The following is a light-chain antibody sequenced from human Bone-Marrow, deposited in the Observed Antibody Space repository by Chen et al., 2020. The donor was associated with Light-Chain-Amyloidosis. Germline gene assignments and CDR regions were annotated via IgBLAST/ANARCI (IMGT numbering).Light chain of an antibody. V-gene: IGLV2-11*01. Sequence: QSALTQPHSVSGSPGQSVTISCTGTSSDIGGDDYVYWYQQYPGTAPNLIIYDVNKRPSGVPARFSASKSANPASLTISGLQADDEAEYHCCAYASTYTWLFGGGTRLTVL. CDR2: DVN. J-gene: IGLJ3*02. CDR3: CAYASTYTWL. CDR1: SSDIGGDDY.